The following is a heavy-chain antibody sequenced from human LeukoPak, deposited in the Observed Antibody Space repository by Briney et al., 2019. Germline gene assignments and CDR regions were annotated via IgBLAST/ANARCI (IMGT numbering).Heavy chain of an antibody. D-gene: IGHD2-2*01. CDR1: GYTFTSYD. J-gene: IGHJ5*02. CDR2: MNPNSGNT. CDR3: ARGGIVVVPAAPRRWFDP. Sequence: ASVKVSCKATGYTFTSYDINWVRQATGQGLEWMGWMNPNSGNTGYAQKFQGRVTMTRNTSISTAYMELSSLRSEDTAVYYCARGGIVVVPAAPRRWFDPWGQGTLVTVSS. V-gene: IGHV1-8*01.